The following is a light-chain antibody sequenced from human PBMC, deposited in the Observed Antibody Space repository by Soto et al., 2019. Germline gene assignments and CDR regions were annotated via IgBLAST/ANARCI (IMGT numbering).Light chain of an antibody. CDR1: SSDVGGSNY. Sequence: QSALTQPPAASGSPGQSVTISCTGTSSDVGGSNYVSWYQQHPGKAPKLMIYEVSKRPSGVPDRFSGCKSGNTASLTVSGLQAEDEADYYCSSDAGSNNWVFGGGTKVTVL. CDR2: EVS. J-gene: IGLJ3*02. CDR3: SSDAGSNNWV. V-gene: IGLV2-8*01.